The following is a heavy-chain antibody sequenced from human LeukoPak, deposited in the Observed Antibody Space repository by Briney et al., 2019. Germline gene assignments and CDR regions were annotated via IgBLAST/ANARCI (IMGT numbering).Heavy chain of an antibody. Sequence: SETLSLTCTVSGGSISSYYWSWIRQPPGKGLEWIGYIYYSGSTNYKSSLKSRVTISVDTSKNQFSLKLNSVTAADTAVYYCARVLRYCSGGNCYSGGLGYMDVWGKGTTVTISS. J-gene: IGHJ6*03. CDR2: IYYSGST. CDR3: ARVLRYCSGGNCYSGGLGYMDV. V-gene: IGHV4-59*01. D-gene: IGHD2-15*01. CDR1: GGSISSYY.